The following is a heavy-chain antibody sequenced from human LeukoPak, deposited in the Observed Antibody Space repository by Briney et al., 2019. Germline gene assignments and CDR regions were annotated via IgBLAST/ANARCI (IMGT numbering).Heavy chain of an antibody. CDR3: ARDSGWLDGFDI. CDR1: GFTFSSYA. Sequence: PGGSLRLSCAASGFTFSSYAMSWVRQAPGKGLEWVPAISGSGGSTYYADSVKGRFTISRDNSKNTLYLQMNSLRAEDTAVYYCARDSGWLDGFDIWGQGTMVTVSS. CDR2: ISGSGGST. D-gene: IGHD2-15*01. J-gene: IGHJ3*02. V-gene: IGHV3-23*01.